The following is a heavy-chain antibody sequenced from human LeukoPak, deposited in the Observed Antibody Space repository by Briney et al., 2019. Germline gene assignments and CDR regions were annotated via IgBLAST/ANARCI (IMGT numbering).Heavy chain of an antibody. V-gene: IGHV3-48*02. CDR2: ISSSSDAI. J-gene: IGHJ4*02. Sequence: GGSLRLSCAASGFTFSSYEMNWVRQAPGKGLEWVSYISSSSDAIYYADSVKGRFTISRDNAKNSPYLQMNSLRDEDTALYYCASSIVAAGSTYYFDSWGQGTLVTVSS. CDR3: ASSIVAAGSTYYFDS. D-gene: IGHD6-13*01. CDR1: GFTFSSYE.